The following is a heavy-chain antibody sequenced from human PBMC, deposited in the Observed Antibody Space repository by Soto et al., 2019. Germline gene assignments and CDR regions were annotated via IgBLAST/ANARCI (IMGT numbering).Heavy chain of an antibody. Sequence: EVQLLESGGGLVQPGGSLRLSCAASGFTFSSYAMSWVRQAPGKGLERVSVISGSGGSTYYADSVKGRFTISRDNSKNTLYLQMNSLRAEDTAVYYCAKRGSGSYHIDWGQGTLVTVSS. CDR2: ISGSGGST. J-gene: IGHJ4*02. D-gene: IGHD1-26*01. CDR3: AKRGSGSYHID. CDR1: GFTFSSYA. V-gene: IGHV3-23*01.